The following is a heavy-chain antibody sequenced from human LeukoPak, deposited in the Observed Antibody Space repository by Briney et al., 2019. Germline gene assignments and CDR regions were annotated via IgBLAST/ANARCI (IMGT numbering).Heavy chain of an antibody. V-gene: IGHV4-38-2*02. CDR1: GYSISSGYY. J-gene: IGHJ5*02. D-gene: IGHD2-15*01. CDR2: IYHSGST. CDR3: ARDYVAASGWFDP. Sequence: PSETLSLTCAVSGYSISSGYYWGWIRQPPGEGLEWIGSIYHSGSTYYNPSLKSRVTMSVDTSKNQFSLKLSSVTAADTAVYYCARDYVAASGWFDPWGQGTLVTVSS.